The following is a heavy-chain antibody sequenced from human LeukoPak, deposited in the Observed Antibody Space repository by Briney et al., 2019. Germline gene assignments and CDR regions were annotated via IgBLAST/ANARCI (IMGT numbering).Heavy chain of an antibody. V-gene: IGHV1-2*04. D-gene: IGHD5-12*01. Sequence: ASVKVSCKASGYTFTGYYMHWVRQAPGQGLEWMGWINPNSGGTNYAQKFQGWVTMTRDTSISTAYMELSRLRSDDTAVYYCARGPTTDEGDYFDYWGQGTLVTVSS. CDR3: ARGPTTDEGDYFDY. CDR2: INPNSGGT. J-gene: IGHJ4*02. CDR1: GYTFTGYY.